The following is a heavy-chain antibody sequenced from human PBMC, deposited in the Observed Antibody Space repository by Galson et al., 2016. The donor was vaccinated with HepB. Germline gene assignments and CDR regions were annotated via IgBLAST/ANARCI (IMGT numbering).Heavy chain of an antibody. CDR1: GFTFSNYG. V-gene: IGHV3-30*03. D-gene: IGHD1-14*01. CDR3: VRDTTWGYGMDV. J-gene: IGHJ6*02. Sequence: SLRLSCAASGFTFSNYGMHWVRQAPGKGLEWVALMSHDGNSQYYGDPVRGRFTVSRDISKNTLYLQMNSLSAEDTAVYHCVRDTTWGYGMDVWGQGTTVTVSS. CDR2: MSHDGNSQ.